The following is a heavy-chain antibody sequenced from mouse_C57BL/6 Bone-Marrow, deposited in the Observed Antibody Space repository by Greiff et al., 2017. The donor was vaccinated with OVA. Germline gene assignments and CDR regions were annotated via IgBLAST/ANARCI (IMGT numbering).Heavy chain of an antibody. Sequence: QVQLQQSGAELVRPGASVKLSCKASGYTFTDYYINWVKQRPGQGLEWIARIYPGSGNTYYNEKFKGKATLTAEKSSSTAYMQLSSLTSEDSAVYFCARSSYSNYFAWFAYWGQGTLVTVSA. CDR1: GYTFTDYY. D-gene: IGHD2-5*01. V-gene: IGHV1-76*01. J-gene: IGHJ3*01. CDR3: ARSSYSNYFAWFAY. CDR2: IYPGSGNT.